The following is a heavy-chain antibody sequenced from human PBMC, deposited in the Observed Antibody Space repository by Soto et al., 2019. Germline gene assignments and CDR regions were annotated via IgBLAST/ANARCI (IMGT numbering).Heavy chain of an antibody. Sequence: ASVKVSCKASGYTFTSYAMHWVRQAPGQRLEWMGWINAGNGDTKYSQKFQGRVTITRDTSASTAYMELSSLRSEDTAVYYCARGYCSSTSCYTPYYYYGMDVWGQGTTVTVSS. J-gene: IGHJ6*02. D-gene: IGHD2-2*02. CDR3: ARGYCSSTSCYTPYYYYGMDV. CDR1: GYTFTSYA. V-gene: IGHV1-3*01. CDR2: INAGNGDT.